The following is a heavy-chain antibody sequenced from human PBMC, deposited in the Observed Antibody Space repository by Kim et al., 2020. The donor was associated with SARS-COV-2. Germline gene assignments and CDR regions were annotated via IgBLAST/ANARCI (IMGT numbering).Heavy chain of an antibody. J-gene: IGHJ4*02. Sequence: SETLSLTCTVSGGSISSYYWSWIRQPPGKGLEWIGYIYYSGSTNYNPSLKSRVTISVDTSKNQFSLKLSSVTAADTAVYYCARTGGSDYYDSSGYYDYWGQGTLVTVSS. CDR3: ARTGGSDYYDSSGYYDY. CDR2: IYYSGST. V-gene: IGHV4-59*01. CDR1: GGSISSYY. D-gene: IGHD3-22*01.